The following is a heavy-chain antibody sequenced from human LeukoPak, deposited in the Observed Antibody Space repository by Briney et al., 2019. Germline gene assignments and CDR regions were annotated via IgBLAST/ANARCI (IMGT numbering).Heavy chain of an antibody. V-gene: IGHV4-38-2*02. CDR3: VRRTPMDV. CDR1: GYSISSDYY. Sequence: TPSETLSLTCTVSGYSISSDYYWGWIRQPPGRGLEWFGSIFHGGGTYYNPSLKSRFPISVDTSKNQFSLKLNSVTAADTAVYYCVRRTPMDVWGKGTTVTVSS. CDR2: IFHGGGT. J-gene: IGHJ6*04.